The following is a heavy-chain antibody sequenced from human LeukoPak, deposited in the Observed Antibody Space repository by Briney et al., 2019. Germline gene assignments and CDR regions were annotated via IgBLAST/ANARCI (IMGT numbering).Heavy chain of an antibody. CDR2: ISYDGSNK. Sequence: GGSLRLSCAASGFTFSSYGMHWVRQAPGKELEWVAVISYDGSNKYYADSVKGRFTISRDNSKNTLYLQMNSLRAEDTAVYYCAKDADAFDIWGQGTMVTVSS. CDR3: AKDADAFDI. CDR1: GFTFSSYG. V-gene: IGHV3-30*18. J-gene: IGHJ3*02.